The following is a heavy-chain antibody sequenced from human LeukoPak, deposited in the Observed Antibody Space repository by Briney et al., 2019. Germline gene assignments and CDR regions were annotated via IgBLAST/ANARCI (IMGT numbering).Heavy chain of an antibody. V-gene: IGHV3-66*01. CDR1: GFTVSSNY. Sequence: GGSLRLSCAASGFTVSSNYMRWVRQAPGKGLEWVSVIYSGSNTYYADSVKGRFTISRDNSKNTLSLQMNSLRAEDTAVYYCARDRFSEYIFSYYYYYGMDVWGQGTTVTVSS. J-gene: IGHJ6*02. CDR2: IYSGSNT. CDR3: ARDRFSEYIFSYYYYYGMDV. D-gene: IGHD1-14*01.